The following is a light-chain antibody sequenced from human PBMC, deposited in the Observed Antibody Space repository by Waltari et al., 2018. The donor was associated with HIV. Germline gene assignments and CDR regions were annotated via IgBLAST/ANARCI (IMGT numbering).Light chain of an antibody. CDR3: RQDYNYPWT. J-gene: IGKJ1*01. Sequence: AIQMTQSPSSLSASVGDRVTITCRARQGIRNDLGWYQQKPGKAPKVLIYAASSLQSGVPSRCSGSGSGTDFTLTISSLQPEDFATYYCRQDYNYPWTFGQGTKVEIK. V-gene: IGKV1-6*01. CDR2: AAS. CDR1: QGIRND.